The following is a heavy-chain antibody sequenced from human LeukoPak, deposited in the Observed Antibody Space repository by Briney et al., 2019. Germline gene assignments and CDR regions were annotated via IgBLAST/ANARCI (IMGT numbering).Heavy chain of an antibody. V-gene: IGHV3-30*18. CDR1: GFTFSSYG. J-gene: IGHJ4*02. Sequence: GGSLRLSCAASGFTFSSYGMHWVRQAPGKGLEWVAVISYDGSNKYYADSVKGRFTISRDNSKSTLYLQMNSLRAEDTAVYYCAKDGCYYDSSGCFDYWGQGTLVTVSS. CDR2: ISYDGSNK. CDR3: AKDGCYYDSSGCFDY. D-gene: IGHD3-22*01.